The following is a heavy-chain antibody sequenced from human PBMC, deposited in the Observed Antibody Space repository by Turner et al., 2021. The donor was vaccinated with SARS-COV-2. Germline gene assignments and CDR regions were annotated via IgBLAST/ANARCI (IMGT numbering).Heavy chain of an antibody. J-gene: IGHJ6*02. D-gene: IGHD2-21*02. CDR3: TTDSGDSFSYYYGMDV. V-gene: IGHV3-15*01. Sequence: EVQLVESGGGLVTPGWSRRRRCAASGITLSNAWMSWVRQGPGKGLEWVGRIKSETDGGTTDYAAPVKGRFTTSRDDSNNTLYLQMNSLKTEDKAVYYCTTDSGDSFSYYYGMDVWGQGTTVTVSS. CDR2: IKSETDGGTT. CDR1: GITLSNAW.